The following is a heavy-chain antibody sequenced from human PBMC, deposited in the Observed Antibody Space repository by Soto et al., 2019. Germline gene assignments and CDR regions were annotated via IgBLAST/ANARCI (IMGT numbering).Heavy chain of an antibody. D-gene: IGHD2-2*01. J-gene: IGHJ5*02. CDR2: INHSGST. Sequence: QVQLQQWGAGLLKPSETLSLTCAVYGGSFSGYYWSWIRQPPGKGLEWIGEINHSGSTNYNPSLKSRVTISVDTSKNQFSLKLSSVTAADTAVYYCARRAPSHIAVVPAAIRGWFDPWGKGTLVTVSS. CDR3: ARRAPSHIAVVPAAIRGWFDP. CDR1: GGSFSGYY. V-gene: IGHV4-34*01.